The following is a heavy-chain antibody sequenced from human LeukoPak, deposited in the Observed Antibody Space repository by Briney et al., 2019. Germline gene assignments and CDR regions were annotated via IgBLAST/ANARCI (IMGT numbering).Heavy chain of an antibody. CDR1: GFTFSSYA. Sequence: GGSLRLSCAASGFTFSSYAMSWVRQAPGKGLEWVSAISGSGGSTYYADSVKGRFTISRDNSKNTLYLQMNSLRAEDTAVYYCAKDRGNGGRSQYYFDYWGQGTLVTVSS. CDR2: ISGSGGST. CDR3: AKDRGNGGRSQYYFDY. J-gene: IGHJ4*02. D-gene: IGHD2-8*01. V-gene: IGHV3-23*01.